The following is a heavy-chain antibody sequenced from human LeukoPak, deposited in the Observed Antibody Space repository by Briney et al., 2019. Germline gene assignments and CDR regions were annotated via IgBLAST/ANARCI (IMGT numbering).Heavy chain of an antibody. CDR2: INHSGST. J-gene: IGHJ4*02. Sequence: SETLSLTCVVYGGSFSGYYWSWIRQPPGKGLEWIGEINHSGSTYYNPSLKSRVTISVDTSKNQFSLKLSSVTAADTAVYYCARGGSRSGSTELSFDYWGQGTLVTVSS. V-gene: IGHV4-34*01. CDR1: GGSFSGYY. D-gene: IGHD1-26*01. CDR3: ARGGSRSGSTELSFDY.